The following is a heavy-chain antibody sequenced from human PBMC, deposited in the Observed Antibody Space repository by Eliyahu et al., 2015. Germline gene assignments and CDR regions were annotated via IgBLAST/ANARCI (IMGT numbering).Heavy chain of an antibody. CDR2: ISSSSSYI. J-gene: IGHJ4*02. D-gene: IGHD1-20*01. CDR1: XFTFSSYS. Sequence: EVQLVESGGGLVKPGGSLRLSCAASXFTFSSYSMNWVRQAPGKGLEWVSSISSSSSYIYYADSVKGRFTISRDNAKNSLYLQMNSLRAEDTAVYYCARDRGATWYNWNPFDYWGQGTLVTVSS. V-gene: IGHV3-21*01. CDR3: ARDRGATWYNWNPFDY.